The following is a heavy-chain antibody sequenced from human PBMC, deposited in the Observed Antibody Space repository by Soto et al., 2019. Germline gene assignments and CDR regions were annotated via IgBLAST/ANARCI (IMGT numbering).Heavy chain of an antibody. CDR3: ATDPPDGDYFFDY. Sequence: QVQLVESGGGFVQPGTSLRLSCAVSGFTFRTYGMHWVRQAPRKGLEWLAFISDDGSTLYYADSLKGRFTISRDNSKNTLHLQMTSLSVEDTAVYYCATDPPDGDYFFDYWGQGTLVTVSS. CDR1: GFTFRTYG. J-gene: IGHJ4*02. CDR2: ISDDGSTL. D-gene: IGHD4-17*01. V-gene: IGHV3-30*03.